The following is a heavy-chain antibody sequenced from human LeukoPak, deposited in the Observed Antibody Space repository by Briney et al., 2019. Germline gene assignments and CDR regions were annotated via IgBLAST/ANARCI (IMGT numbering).Heavy chain of an antibody. CDR3: ARLTKAFFDY. V-gene: IGHV3-21*01. D-gene: IGHD4-11*01. J-gene: IGHJ4*02. Sequence: PGGSLRLSCAAFGFTFSSYSMNWVRQAPGKGLEWVSSISSSSSYIYYADSVKGRFTISRDNAKNSLYLQMNSLRAEDTAVYYCARLTKAFFDYWGQGTLVTVSS. CDR2: ISSSSSYI. CDR1: GFTFSSYS.